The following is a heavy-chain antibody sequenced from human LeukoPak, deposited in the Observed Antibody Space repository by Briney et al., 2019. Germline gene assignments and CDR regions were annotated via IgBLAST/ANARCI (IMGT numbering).Heavy chain of an antibody. Sequence: ASVKVSCTASGYTFTSYDINWVRQATGQGLEWMGWMNPNSGNTGYAQEFQGRVTITRNTSISTAYMELSSLRSEDTAVYYCARLGLYHHFDYWGQGTLVTVSS. CDR1: GYTFTSYD. CDR3: ARLGLYHHFDY. J-gene: IGHJ4*02. CDR2: MNPNSGNT. V-gene: IGHV1-8*03. D-gene: IGHD1-14*01.